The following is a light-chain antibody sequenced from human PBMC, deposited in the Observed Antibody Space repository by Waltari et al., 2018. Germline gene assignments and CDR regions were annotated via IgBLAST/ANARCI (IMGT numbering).Light chain of an antibody. CDR2: KFA. CDR3: MQGIHWPRS. Sequence: DVVMTQSPLSLPVTLGQPASISCRSSQSLVHSDGNTYLSWFQQRPGQSPRRRIYKFANRDAGGPDRFSGSGSGTDFTLKNSRVEAEDIAVYYCMQGIHWPRSFGQGTKVEIE. V-gene: IGKV2-30*02. CDR1: QSLVHSDGNTY. J-gene: IGKJ1*01.